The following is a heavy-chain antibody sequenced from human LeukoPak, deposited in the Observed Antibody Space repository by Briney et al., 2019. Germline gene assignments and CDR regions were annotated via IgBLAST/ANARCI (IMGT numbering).Heavy chain of an antibody. CDR2: IRYDGSNK. CDR1: GFTFSSYG. Sequence: GGSLRLSCAASGFTFSSYGMHWVRQAPGKGLEWVAFIRYDGSNKYYADSVKGRFTISRDNSKDTLYLQMNSLRAEDTAVYYCATYYYGSGSYYTDAFDIWGQGTMVTASS. CDR3: ATYYYGSGSYYTDAFDI. D-gene: IGHD3-10*01. J-gene: IGHJ3*02. V-gene: IGHV3-30*02.